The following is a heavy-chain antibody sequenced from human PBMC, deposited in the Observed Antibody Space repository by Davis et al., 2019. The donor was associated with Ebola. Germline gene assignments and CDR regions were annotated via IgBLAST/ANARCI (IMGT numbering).Heavy chain of an antibody. J-gene: IGHJ5*02. CDR3: ARDLRITGTTWFDP. CDR2: INTDGSST. V-gene: IGHV3-74*01. D-gene: IGHD1-7*01. Sequence: GESLKISCAASGFTFSNFYIHWVRQAPGKGLVWVSRINTDGSSTNYADSVKGRFTISRDNAKNTVYLQMNSLGAEDTAVYYCARDLRITGTTWFDPCGQGTLVTVSS. CDR1: GFTFSNFY.